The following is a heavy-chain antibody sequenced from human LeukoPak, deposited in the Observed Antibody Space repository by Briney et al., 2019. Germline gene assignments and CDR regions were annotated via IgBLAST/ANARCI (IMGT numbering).Heavy chain of an antibody. V-gene: IGHV3-21*05. J-gene: IGHJ4*02. CDR3: TRGSMWSGYDY. Sequence: PGGSLRLTCAASGFTFSSYEMNWVRQAPGKGLEWVSYISSSSSYIYYADSVKGRFTISRDNAKNSLYVQMNSLRAEDTAVYYWTRGSMWSGYDYWGQGTLVTVSS. CDR1: GFTFSSYE. CDR2: ISSSSSYI. D-gene: IGHD3-3*01.